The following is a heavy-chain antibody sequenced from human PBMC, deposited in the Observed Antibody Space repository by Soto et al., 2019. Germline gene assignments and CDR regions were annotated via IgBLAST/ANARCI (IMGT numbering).Heavy chain of an antibody. Sequence: PXETLSLTCAVDGWSFSGYYWSWIRQPPGKGLEWIGEINHSGSTNYNPSLKSRVTISVDTSKNQFSLKLSSVTAADTAVYYCASTFYYYDSSGSVYWGQGTLVTVSS. CDR1: GWSFSGYY. CDR3: ASTFYYYDSSGSVY. J-gene: IGHJ4*02. CDR2: INHSGST. D-gene: IGHD3-22*01. V-gene: IGHV4-34*01.